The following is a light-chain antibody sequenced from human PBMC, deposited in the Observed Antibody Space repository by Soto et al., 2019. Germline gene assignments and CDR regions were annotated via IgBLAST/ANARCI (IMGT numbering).Light chain of an antibody. V-gene: IGKV3-15*01. CDR3: QQSNNWPYT. J-gene: IGKJ2*01. CDR1: QSVSDN. Sequence: EIVMTQSPATLSVSPGERVTLSCRASQSVSDNLAWYQQKPGQAPRLLIYGASTRATTTPARFSGSGSGTEFILTISSLQSEDFAVYFCQQSNNWPYTFGQGTKLDIK. CDR2: GAS.